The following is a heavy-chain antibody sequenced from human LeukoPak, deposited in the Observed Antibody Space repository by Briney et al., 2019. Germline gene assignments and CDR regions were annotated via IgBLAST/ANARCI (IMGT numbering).Heavy chain of an antibody. J-gene: IGHJ6*02. D-gene: IGHD2-21*01. V-gene: IGHV3-30-3*01. CDR3: AREKVVVAESGGHYYYGMDV. Sequence: GGSLRLSCAASGFTFGSYAMHWVRQAPGKGLEWVAVISYDGSNKYYADSVKGRFTISRDNSKNTLYLQMNSLRAEDTAVYYCAREKVVVAESGGHYYYGMDVWGQGTTVTVSS. CDR2: ISYDGSNK. CDR1: GFTFGSYA.